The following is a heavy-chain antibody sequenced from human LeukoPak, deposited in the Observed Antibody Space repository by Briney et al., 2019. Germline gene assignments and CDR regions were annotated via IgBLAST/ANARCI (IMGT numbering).Heavy chain of an antibody. CDR1: GFTFSSYS. Sequence: GGSLRLSCAASGFTFSSYSMNWVRQAPGKGLEWVSYISSSSSTIYYADSVKGRFTTSRDNAKNSLYLQMNSLRVEDTAVYYCARGHPHGWELYLDYWGQGTLVTVSS. CDR3: ARGHPHGWELYLDY. J-gene: IGHJ4*02. CDR2: ISSSSSTI. D-gene: IGHD1-26*01. V-gene: IGHV3-48*04.